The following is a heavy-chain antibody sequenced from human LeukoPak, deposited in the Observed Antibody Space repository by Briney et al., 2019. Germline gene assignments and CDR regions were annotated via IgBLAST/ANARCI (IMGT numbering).Heavy chain of an antibody. D-gene: IGHD2-15*01. CDR2: IYPGDSDT. CDR3: ARQGKLYYFDY. CDR1: GYTFTSYW. V-gene: IGHV5-51*01. Sequence: GESLKISCKGSGYTFTSYWIGWVRQMPGKGLEWMGLIYPGDSDTRYSSSFQGQVTISADKSISTAYLQWSSLKASDTAMYYCARQGKLYYFDYWGQGTLVTVSS. J-gene: IGHJ4*02.